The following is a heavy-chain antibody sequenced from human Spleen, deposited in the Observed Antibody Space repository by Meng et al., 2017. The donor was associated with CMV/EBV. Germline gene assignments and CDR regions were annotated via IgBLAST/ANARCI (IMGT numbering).Heavy chain of an antibody. Sequence: SCCSISSGAYYLGWIRQHPEKGLEWIGHIYYIGDAYYNPDLKSRVPISLNTSKNYFSLKLTAVTVADTAMYYCSRGGPGFGKLFWYDPWGQGTLVTVSS. V-gene: IGHV4-31*02. CDR3: SRGGPGFGKLFWYDP. CDR1: CCSISSGAYY. J-gene: IGHJ5*02. D-gene: IGHD3-10*01. CDR2: IYYIGDA.